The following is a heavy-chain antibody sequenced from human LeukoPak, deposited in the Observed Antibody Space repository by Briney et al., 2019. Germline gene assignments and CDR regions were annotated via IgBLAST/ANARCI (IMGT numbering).Heavy chain of an antibody. Sequence: GESLKTSFKGSGYSFTSYWIGWVRQMPGKGLEWMGIIYPGDSDTRYSPSFQGQVTISADKSISTAYLQWSSLKASDTAMYYRARLTDGSGSYYDFGWFDPWGQGTLVTVSS. D-gene: IGHD3-10*01. CDR2: IYPGDSDT. J-gene: IGHJ5*02. CDR1: GYSFTSYW. V-gene: IGHV5-51*01. CDR3: ARLTDGSGSYYDFGWFDP.